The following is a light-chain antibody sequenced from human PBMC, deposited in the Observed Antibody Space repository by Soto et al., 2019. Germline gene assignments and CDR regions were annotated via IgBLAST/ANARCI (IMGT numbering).Light chain of an antibody. CDR2: GNS. J-gene: IGLJ1*01. Sequence: QSVLTQPPSVSGAPGQRVTISCTATSSNILSDYVVHWYRQVPGTAPKLLIFGNSNRPSGVPDRFSGSNSGTSASLAITGLQTEDEADYYCQSYDRSLSGYVFGTGTKLTVL. V-gene: IGLV1-40*01. CDR1: SSNILSDYV. CDR3: QSYDRSLSGYV.